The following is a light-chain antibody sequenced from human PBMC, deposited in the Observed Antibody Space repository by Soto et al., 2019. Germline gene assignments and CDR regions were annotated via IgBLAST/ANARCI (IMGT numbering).Light chain of an antibody. Sequence: DIQLTQSPSSLSASVGDEVTITCRASQGISHYLTWYQQKPGRAPTLLIYVVSTLQSGVPPRFSGGGSATEFTLTISNLQLEDFSTYYCQQSYDAQFTFGGGTRVEIK. CDR1: QGISHY. CDR3: QQSYDAQFT. J-gene: IGKJ4*01. CDR2: VVS. V-gene: IGKV1-39*01.